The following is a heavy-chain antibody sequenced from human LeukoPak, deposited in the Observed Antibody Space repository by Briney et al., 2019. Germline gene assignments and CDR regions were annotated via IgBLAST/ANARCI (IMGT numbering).Heavy chain of an antibody. V-gene: IGHV1-8*03. CDR1: GYTFTSYD. CDR2: MNPKRGKT. CDR3: ARGQYYYGSGSGDYFDY. Sequence: GASVKVSCKGSGYTFTSYDIKGVGQAAGQGGEGMGWMNPKRGKTDYEQKFQGRVTITRNKAISTAYMEVNRLRSEDTAVYYCARGQYYYGSGSGDYFDYWGQGTLVTVSS. J-gene: IGHJ4*02. D-gene: IGHD3-10*01.